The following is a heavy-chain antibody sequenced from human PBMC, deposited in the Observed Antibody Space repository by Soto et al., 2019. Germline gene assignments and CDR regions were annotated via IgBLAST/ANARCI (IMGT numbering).Heavy chain of an antibody. J-gene: IGHJ5*02. D-gene: IGHD6-19*01. CDR2: INPSGGST. CDR3: ARDLGIAVANNWFDP. Sequence: ASVKVSCKASGDTFTSYYMHWVRQAPGQGLEWMGIINPSGGSTSYAQKFQGRVTMTRDTSTSTVYMELSSLRSEDTAVYYCARDLGIAVANNWFDPWGQGTLVTVSS. CDR1: GDTFTSYY. V-gene: IGHV1-46*01.